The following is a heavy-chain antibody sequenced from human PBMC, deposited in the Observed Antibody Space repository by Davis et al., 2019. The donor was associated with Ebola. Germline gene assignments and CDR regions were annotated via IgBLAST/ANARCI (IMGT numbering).Heavy chain of an antibody. Sequence: PGGSLRLSCAASGFIVSSNYMSWVRQAPGKGLEWVSVIYSGGSTYYADSVKGRFTISRDNSKNTLYLQMNSLRAEDTAVYYCARAMGYSSSWYYWGQGTLVAVSS. CDR3: ARAMGYSSSWYY. V-gene: IGHV3-53*05. J-gene: IGHJ4*02. D-gene: IGHD6-13*01. CDR1: GFIVSSNY. CDR2: IYSGGST.